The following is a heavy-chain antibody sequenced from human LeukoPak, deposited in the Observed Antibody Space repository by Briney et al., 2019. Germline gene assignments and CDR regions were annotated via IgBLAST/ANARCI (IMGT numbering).Heavy chain of an antibody. J-gene: IGHJ6*02. CDR2: ISAYNGNT. Sequence: ASVKVSCKASGYTFTSYGISWVRQAPGQGLEWMGWISAYNGNTNYAQKLQGRVTMTRNTSISTAYMELSSLRSEDTAVYYCARGFLEWLLLDYYYYGMDVWGQGTTVTVSS. CDR1: GYTFTSYG. D-gene: IGHD3-3*01. CDR3: ARGFLEWLLLDYYYYGMDV. V-gene: IGHV1-18*01.